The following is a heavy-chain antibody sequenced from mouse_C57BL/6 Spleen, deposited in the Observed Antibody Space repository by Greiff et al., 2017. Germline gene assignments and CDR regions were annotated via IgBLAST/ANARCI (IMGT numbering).Heavy chain of an antibody. V-gene: IGHV1-19*01. CDR1: GYTFTDYY. CDR3: ARRYGSSLFDY. D-gene: IGHD1-1*01. Sequence: EVQLQQSGPVLVKPGASVKMSCKASGYTFTDYYMNWVKQSHGKSLEWIGVINPYNGGTSYNQKFKGKATLTVDKSSSTAYMELNSLTSEDSAVYYCARRYGSSLFDYWGQGTTLTVSS. J-gene: IGHJ2*01. CDR2: INPYNGGT.